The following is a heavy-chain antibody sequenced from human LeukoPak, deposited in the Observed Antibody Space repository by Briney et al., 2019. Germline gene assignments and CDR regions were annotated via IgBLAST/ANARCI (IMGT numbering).Heavy chain of an antibody. J-gene: IGHJ4*02. V-gene: IGHV4-31*03. Sequence: SQTLSLTCTVSGGSISSGGYYWSWIRQHPGKGLEWIGYIYYSGSTYYNPSLKSRVTISVDTSKNQFSLKLSSVTAADTAVYYCARSPTVTYPEYYFDYWGQGTLVTVSS. D-gene: IGHD4-17*01. CDR2: IYYSGST. CDR1: GGSISSGGYY. CDR3: ARSPTVTYPEYYFDY.